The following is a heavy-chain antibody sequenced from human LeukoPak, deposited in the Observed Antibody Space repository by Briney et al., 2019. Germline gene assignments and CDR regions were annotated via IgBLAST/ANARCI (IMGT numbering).Heavy chain of an antibody. CDR2: IKSNVDGGAR. Sequence: GGSLRLSCAASEFTFSDIWMSWVRQAPGKGLEWVGRIKSNVDGGARDYAAPVKGRFTISRDDSKNTLYLQMSRLKTEDTGVYYCTTDGVDFWSGYYIGNYWGQGTLVAVSS. D-gene: IGHD3-3*01. V-gene: IGHV3-15*01. CDR3: TTDGVDFWSGYYIGNY. CDR1: EFTFSDIW. J-gene: IGHJ4*02.